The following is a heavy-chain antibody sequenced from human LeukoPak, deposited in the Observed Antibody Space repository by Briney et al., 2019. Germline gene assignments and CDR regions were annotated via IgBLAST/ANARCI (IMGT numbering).Heavy chain of an antibody. V-gene: IGHV3-9*03. J-gene: IGHJ4*02. Sequence: GRSLLLSCAASGFTFDDYAMHWVRQAPGKGLEWVSGISWNSGSIGYADSVKGRFTISRDNAKNSLYLQMNSLRAEDMALYYCAKATPSGVSWGNYYFDYWGQGTLVTVSS. CDR1: GFTFDDYA. CDR2: ISWNSGSI. D-gene: IGHD7-27*01. CDR3: AKATPSGVSWGNYYFDY.